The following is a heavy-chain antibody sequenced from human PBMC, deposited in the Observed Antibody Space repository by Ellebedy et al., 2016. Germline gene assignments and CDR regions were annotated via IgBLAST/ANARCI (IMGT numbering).Heavy chain of an antibody. CDR2: ISWNSGSI. CDR3: AKGIVEMATTTPFDY. J-gene: IGHJ4*02. V-gene: IGHV3-9*01. D-gene: IGHD5-24*01. CDR1: GFTFDDYA. Sequence: SLKISXAASGFTFDDYAMHWVRQAPGKGLEWVSGISWNSGSIGYADSVKGRFTISRDNAKNSLYLQMNSLRAEDTALYYCAKGIVEMATTTPFDYWGQGTLVTVSS.